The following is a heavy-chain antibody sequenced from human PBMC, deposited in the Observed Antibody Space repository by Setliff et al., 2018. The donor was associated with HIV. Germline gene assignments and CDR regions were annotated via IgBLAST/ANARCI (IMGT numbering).Heavy chain of an antibody. CDR1: GYTFTDYY. D-gene: IGHD3-3*01. Sequence: ASVKVSCKASGYTFTDYYVHWVRQAPGQGLEWVGCINPKSGDTNCAQTFQDRVTMTRDTSIRTAYMELSSLRSEDTAVFYCARGGSGYYDFWSGSSAFEYWGQGTLV. J-gene: IGHJ4*02. CDR2: INPKSGDT. V-gene: IGHV1-2*02. CDR3: ARGGSGYYDFWSGSSAFEY.